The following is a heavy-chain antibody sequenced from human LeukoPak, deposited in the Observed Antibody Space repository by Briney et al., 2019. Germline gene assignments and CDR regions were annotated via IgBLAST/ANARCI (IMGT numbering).Heavy chain of an antibody. D-gene: IGHD5-12*01. J-gene: IGHJ4*02. CDR3: ARVSGVRRLRSPLGY. Sequence: GGSLRLSCAASGFTFSSYSMNWVRQAPGKGLEWVSSISSSSSYIYYADSVKGRFTISRDNAKNSLYLQMNSLRAEDTAVYYCARVSGVRRLRSPLGYWGQGTLVTVSS. V-gene: IGHV3-21*04. CDR1: GFTFSSYS. CDR2: ISSSSSYI.